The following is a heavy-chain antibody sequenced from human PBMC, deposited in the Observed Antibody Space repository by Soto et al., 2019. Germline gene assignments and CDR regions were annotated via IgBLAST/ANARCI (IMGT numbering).Heavy chain of an antibody. Sequence: ASVKVSCKSSGYTFSSYGVSWVRQAPGQGLEWLGWISANSGVTNFAQKFQGRVTFTTDTPTSTVYMEMRSLTSDDTAVYYCARDQECLSDATAVPESDWFDYWGQGTRVTVSS. CDR1: GYTFSSYG. J-gene: IGHJ4*02. V-gene: IGHV1-18*01. D-gene: IGHD1-1*01. CDR2: ISANSGVT. CDR3: ARDQECLSDATAVPESDWFDY.